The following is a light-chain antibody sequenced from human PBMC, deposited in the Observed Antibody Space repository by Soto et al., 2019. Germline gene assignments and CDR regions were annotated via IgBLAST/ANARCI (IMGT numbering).Light chain of an antibody. Sequence: EIVLTDARSTLSVSAVERATVACRASQSVSSYLAWYQQKPGQAPRILIYDASNRATGIQARFSGSGSGTDFTLTISSLEPEDFAVYYCQQRSNWPRTFGQGTKVDIK. J-gene: IGKJ1*01. CDR2: DAS. CDR3: QQRSNWPRT. V-gene: IGKV3-11*01. CDR1: QSVSSY.